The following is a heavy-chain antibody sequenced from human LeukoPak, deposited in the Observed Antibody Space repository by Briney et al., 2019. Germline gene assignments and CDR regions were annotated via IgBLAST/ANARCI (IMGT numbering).Heavy chain of an antibody. CDR3: ARRSSSWSFDY. CDR1: GYIFTDYY. CDR2: INPNNGGT. J-gene: IGHJ4*02. V-gene: IGHV1-2*02. Sequence: ASVQVSCKASGYIFTDYYIHWVRQAPGQGLEWMGCINPNNGGTNFAQKFQDRVTMTGDMSINTAYMEVSGLRSDDTAVYYCARRSSSWSFDYWGQGTLVTVSS. D-gene: IGHD6-13*01.